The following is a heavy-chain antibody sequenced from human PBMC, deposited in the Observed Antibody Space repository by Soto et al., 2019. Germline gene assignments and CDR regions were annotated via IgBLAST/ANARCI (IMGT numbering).Heavy chain of an antibody. J-gene: IGHJ4*02. CDR2: ISGSGGST. CDR3: AKDQDIYDYVWGSYRYPFDY. Sequence: EVQLLESGGGLVQPGGSLRLSCAASGFTFSSYAMSWVRQAPGKGLEWVSAISGSGGSTYYADSVKGRFTISRDNSKNTLYLQKTSLRAEDTAVYYCAKDQDIYDYVWGSYRYPFDYWGQGTLVTVSS. CDR1: GFTFSSYA. V-gene: IGHV3-23*01. D-gene: IGHD3-16*02.